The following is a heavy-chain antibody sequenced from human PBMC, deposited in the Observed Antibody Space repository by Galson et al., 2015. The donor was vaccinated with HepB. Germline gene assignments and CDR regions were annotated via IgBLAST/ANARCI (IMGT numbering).Heavy chain of an antibody. Sequence: SVKVSCKASGGTFSSYGISWVRQAPGQGLEWIGGNIPIFATINYAQKFQGRVSISADESTSTTYLQLDSLGPADTAVYYCGRSSYVVVDPPAVPFDYWGQGTLVTVSS. CDR3: GRSSYVVVDPPAVPFDY. V-gene: IGHV1-69*13. CDR2: NIPIFATI. D-gene: IGHD2-2*01. CDR1: GGTFSSYG. J-gene: IGHJ4*02.